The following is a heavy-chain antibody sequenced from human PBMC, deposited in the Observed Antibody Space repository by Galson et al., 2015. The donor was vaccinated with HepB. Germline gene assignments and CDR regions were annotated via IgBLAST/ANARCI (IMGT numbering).Heavy chain of an antibody. V-gene: IGHV1-18*01. CDR2: ISAYNGNT. D-gene: IGHD1-26*01. CDR3: ARETGWGSYDAFDI. CDR1: GYTFTSYG. Sequence: SVKVPCKASGYTFTSYGISWVRQAPGQGLEWMGWISAYNGNTNYAQKLQGRVTMTTDTSTSTAYMELRSLRSDDTAVYYCARETGWGSYDAFDIWGQGTMVTVSS. J-gene: IGHJ3*02.